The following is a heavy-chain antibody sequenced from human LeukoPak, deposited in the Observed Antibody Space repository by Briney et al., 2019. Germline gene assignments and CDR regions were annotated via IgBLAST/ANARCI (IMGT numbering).Heavy chain of an antibody. CDR2: IYYSGST. CDR3: ARSRSSWELYYFDY. V-gene: IGHV4-59*08. D-gene: IGHD6-13*01. J-gene: IGHJ4*02. CDR1: GGSISSYY. Sequence: SETLSLTCTVSGGSISSYYWSSIRRPPGKGLEWIGYIYYSGSTNYNPSLKSRVTISVDTSKNQFSLKLSSVTAADTAVYYCARSRSSWELYYFDYWGQGTLVTVSS.